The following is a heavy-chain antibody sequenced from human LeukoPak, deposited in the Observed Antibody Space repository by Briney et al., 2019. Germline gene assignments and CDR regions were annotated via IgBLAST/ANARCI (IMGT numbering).Heavy chain of an antibody. V-gene: IGHV4-39*01. Sequence: SETLSLTCTVSGGSISSSSYYWGWIRQPPGKGLEWIGSIYYSGSTYYNPSLKSRVTISVDTSKNQFSLKLSSVTAADTAVYYCAGDIVVVVAATHDAFDIWGQGTMVTVSS. D-gene: IGHD2-15*01. CDR3: AGDIVVVVAATHDAFDI. CDR1: GGSISSSSYY. CDR2: IYYSGST. J-gene: IGHJ3*02.